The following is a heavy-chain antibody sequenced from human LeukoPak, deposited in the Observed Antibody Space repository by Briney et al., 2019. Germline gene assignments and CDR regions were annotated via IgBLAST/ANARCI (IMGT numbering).Heavy chain of an antibody. CDR2: MYDSGST. J-gene: IGHJ3*02. CDR3: ARESWKGDYGDGFDM. Sequence: PSETLSLTCTVSGFSISSGYYWGWIRQPPGEGLEWIEVMYDSGSTNYNPSLKSRVTISIDTSKNQFYLRLSSVTAADTAVYYCARESWKGDYGDGFDMWGQGTMVTVSS. CDR1: GFSISSGYY. V-gene: IGHV4-38-2*02. D-gene: IGHD4-17*01.